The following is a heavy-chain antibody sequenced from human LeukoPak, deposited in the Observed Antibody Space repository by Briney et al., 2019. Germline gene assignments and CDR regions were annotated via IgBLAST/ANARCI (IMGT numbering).Heavy chain of an antibody. CDR3: ARGRVSSNTWYSTYYYYFYMDV. J-gene: IGHJ6*03. CDR1: GGSFSGYY. D-gene: IGHD4-11*01. CDR2: VDHTGST. V-gene: IGHV4-59*01. Sequence: SETLSLTCAVYGGSFSGYYWTWIRQPPGKGLEWIGYVDHTGSTKFNPSLNGRVSISRDTSKNLFSLRLRSVTAEDTAVYFCARGRVSSNTWYSTYYYYFYMDVWGKGTTVTVSS.